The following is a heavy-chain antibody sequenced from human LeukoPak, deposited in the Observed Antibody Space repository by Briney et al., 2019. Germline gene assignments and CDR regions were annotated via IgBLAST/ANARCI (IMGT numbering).Heavy chain of an antibody. Sequence: ASVKVSCKASGYTFTCYYMHWVRQAPGQGLEWMGWINPNSGGTNYAQKFQGRVTMTRDTSISTAYMELSRLRSDDTAVYYCAREMVGATAWFDPWGQGTLVTVSS. D-gene: IGHD1-26*01. CDR3: AREMVGATAWFDP. J-gene: IGHJ5*02. V-gene: IGHV1-2*02. CDR1: GYTFTCYY. CDR2: INPNSGGT.